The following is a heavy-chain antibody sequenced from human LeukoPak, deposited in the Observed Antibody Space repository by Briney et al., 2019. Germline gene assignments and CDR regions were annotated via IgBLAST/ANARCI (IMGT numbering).Heavy chain of an antibody. CDR3: ARDYRNYYGMDV. V-gene: IGHV4-59*13. CDR2: IYYSGIT. D-gene: IGHD4-17*01. Sequence: AETLSLTCAVSGGSFTSCYWSGIQQPPGGRLGWMRYIYYSGITNYNPSLEGPVTISVDTSKNQFSLKLTSVPAAETAVYYCARDYRNYYGMDVWGQGTTVTVSS. CDR1: GGSFTSCY. J-gene: IGHJ6*02.